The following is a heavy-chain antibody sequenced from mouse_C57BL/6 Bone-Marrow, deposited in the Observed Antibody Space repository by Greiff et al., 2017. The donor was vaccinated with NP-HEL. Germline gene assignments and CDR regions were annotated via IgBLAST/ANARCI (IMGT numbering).Heavy chain of an antibody. Sequence: QVQLQQSGAELVRPGTSVKMSCKASGYTFTNYWIGWAKQRPGHGLEWIGDIYPGGGYTNYNEKFKGKTPVTADKSSSTAYMQFSSLTSEDSAIYYGARVGGNYEGDWFANWGQGTLVTVSA. CDR2: IYPGGGYT. V-gene: IGHV1-63*01. J-gene: IGHJ3*01. D-gene: IGHD2-1*01. CDR1: GYTFTNYW. CDR3: ARVGGNYEGDWFAN.